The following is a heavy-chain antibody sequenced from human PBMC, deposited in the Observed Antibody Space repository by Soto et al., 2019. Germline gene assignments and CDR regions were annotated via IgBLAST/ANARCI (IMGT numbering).Heavy chain of an antibody. Sequence: QVQLQQWGAGLLKPSETLSLTCAVYGGSFSGYYWSWIRQPPGKGLEWIGEINHSGSTNYNPPLKSRVTISVDTSKNQFSLKLSSVTAADTAVYYCARGDIVVVPAAIRGDYYYYGMDVWGQGTTVTVSS. D-gene: IGHD2-2*02. V-gene: IGHV4-34*01. CDR1: GGSFSGYY. CDR2: INHSGST. J-gene: IGHJ6*02. CDR3: ARGDIVVVPAAIRGDYYYYGMDV.